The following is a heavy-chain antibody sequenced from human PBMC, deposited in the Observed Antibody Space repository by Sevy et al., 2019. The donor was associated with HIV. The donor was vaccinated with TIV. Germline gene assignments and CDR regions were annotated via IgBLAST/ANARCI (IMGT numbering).Heavy chain of an antibody. J-gene: IGHJ6*02. Sequence: GGSLRLSCAVSGFTFNTYNMNWVRQAPGKGLEWVSYISYTSTTIYYADSVRGRFTISRDNAKNTLYLQMNSLRDEDTAVYYCASSDATWTCGYYYFAMDFWGQGTSVTVSS. CDR3: ASSDATWTCGYYYFAMDF. CDR1: GFTFNTYN. CDR2: ISYTSTTI. V-gene: IGHV3-48*02. D-gene: IGHD3-22*01.